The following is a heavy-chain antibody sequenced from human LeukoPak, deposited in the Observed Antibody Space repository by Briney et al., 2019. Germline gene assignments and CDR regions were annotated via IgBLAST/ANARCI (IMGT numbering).Heavy chain of an antibody. CDR2: INSDGSST. CDR3: ARGPVVVPYYYDSSGHIGY. J-gene: IGHJ4*02. D-gene: IGHD3-22*01. Sequence: GGSLRLSCAASGFTFSSYWMHWVRQAPGKGLVWVSRINSDGSSTSYADSVKGRFTISRDNAKNTLYLQMNSLRAEDTAVYYCARGPVVVPYYYDSSGHIGYWGQGTLVTASS. V-gene: IGHV3-74*01. CDR1: GFTFSSYW.